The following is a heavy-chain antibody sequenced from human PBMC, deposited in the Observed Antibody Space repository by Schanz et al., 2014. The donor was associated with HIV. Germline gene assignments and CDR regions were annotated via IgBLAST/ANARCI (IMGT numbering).Heavy chain of an antibody. Sequence: QLLESGGGVVQPGRSLRLSCAASGFTFSSYAMSWVRQAPGKGLEWVSGISGNSGHTWYADSVKGRFTISRDSFNNTLYLHMSSLRAEDTAVYFCAKDRTDSGWYKEGPRELGEWGQGTLVTVSS. J-gene: IGHJ4*02. CDR3: AKDRTDSGWYKEGPRELGE. D-gene: IGHD6-19*01. V-gene: IGHV3-23*01. CDR1: GFTFSSYA. CDR2: ISGNSGHT.